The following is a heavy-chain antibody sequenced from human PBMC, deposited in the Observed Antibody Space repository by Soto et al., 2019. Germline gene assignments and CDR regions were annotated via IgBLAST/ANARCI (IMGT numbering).Heavy chain of an antibody. CDR2: ISSSGSTI. V-gene: IGHV3-11*01. Sequence: GGSLKLSCAASGFTFSDYYMSWIRQAPGKGLEWVSYISSSGSTIYYADSVKGRFTISRDNAKNSLYLQMNSLRAEDTAVYYCASVVVVAATPLDYWGQGTLVTVSS. CDR1: GFTFSDYY. J-gene: IGHJ4*02. D-gene: IGHD2-15*01. CDR3: ASVVVVAATPLDY.